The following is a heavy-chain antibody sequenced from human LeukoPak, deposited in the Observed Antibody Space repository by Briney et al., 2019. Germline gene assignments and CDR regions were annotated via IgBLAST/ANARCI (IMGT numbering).Heavy chain of an antibody. CDR2: INPNSGGT. Sequence: GASGKVSCKASGYTFTGYYMHWVRQAPGQGLEWMGRINPNSGGTNYAQKFQGRVTMTRDTTISTAYMELSRLRSDDTAVYYCARSPGIAAAGTEFSNWFDPWGQGTLVTVSS. CDR1: GYTFTGYY. J-gene: IGHJ5*02. V-gene: IGHV1-2*06. CDR3: ARSPGIAAAGTEFSNWFDP. D-gene: IGHD6-13*01.